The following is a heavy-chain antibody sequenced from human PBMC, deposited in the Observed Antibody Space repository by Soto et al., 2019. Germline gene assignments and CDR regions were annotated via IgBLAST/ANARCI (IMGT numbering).Heavy chain of an antibody. V-gene: IGHV3-30*18. CDR3: AKDTYFYDTSGYYSFDY. CDR2: ISYDGSNE. CDR1: GFAFSSYG. Sequence: GGSLRLSCAASGFAFSSYGIHWVRQAPGKGLEWVAGISYDGSNEHYTDSVKGRFTISRDNSKNTLYLQMNSLRAEDTAVYYCAKDTYFYDTSGYYSFDYWGQGT. D-gene: IGHD3-22*01. J-gene: IGHJ4*02.